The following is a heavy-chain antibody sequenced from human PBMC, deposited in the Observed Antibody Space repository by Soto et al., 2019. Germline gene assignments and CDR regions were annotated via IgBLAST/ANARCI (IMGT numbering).Heavy chain of an antibody. CDR1: GFIFSSYG. CDR3: AGSTTWAPNYYYYALDV. D-gene: IGHD1-1*01. V-gene: IGHV3-30*03. CDR2: ISYDENNK. Sequence: QVQLVESGGGVVQPGRSLRLSCAASGFIFSSYGMHWVRQAPGKGLEWVAVISYDENNKHYADSVKGRFTISRDNSKNTLYLQMNSLRVEDTAVYYCAGSTTWAPNYYYYALDVWGQGTTVTVSS. J-gene: IGHJ6*02.